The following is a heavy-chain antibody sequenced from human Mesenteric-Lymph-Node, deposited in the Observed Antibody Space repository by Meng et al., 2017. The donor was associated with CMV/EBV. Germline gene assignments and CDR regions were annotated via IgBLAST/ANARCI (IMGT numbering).Heavy chain of an antibody. CDR2: ISYPREE. J-gene: IGHJ3*01. V-gene: IGHV3-66*03. D-gene: IGHD2-21*01. CDR3: ARDQFRWGSDAFDL. CDR1: GFTVSSNY. Sequence: GESLKISCAASGFTVSSNYMSWVRQAPGKGLEWVAVISYPREEVTYSDSVKGRFNVSRDDSENTLYLQMDTLRADDTGLYYCARDQFRWGSDAFDLWGQGTVVTVSS.